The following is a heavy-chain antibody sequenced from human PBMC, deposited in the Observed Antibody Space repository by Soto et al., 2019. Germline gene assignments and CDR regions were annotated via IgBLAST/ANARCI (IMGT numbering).Heavy chain of an antibody. CDR1: GDSISSYS. J-gene: IGHJ4*02. CDR3: AREGNLGRWIHPLDS. D-gene: IGHD2-2*03. Sequence: SETLALTFTVSGDSISSYSWSWIRQPPGKGLEWIGNIHYNGNTKYSPSLKSRVTMPVDTSKNHFSLKLISVTTADTAVYFCAREGNLGRWIHPLDSWGQGTLVTVSS. V-gene: IGHV4-59*01. CDR2: IHYNGNT.